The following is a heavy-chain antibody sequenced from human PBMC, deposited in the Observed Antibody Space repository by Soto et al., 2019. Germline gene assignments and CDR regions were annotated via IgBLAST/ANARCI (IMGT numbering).Heavy chain of an antibody. CDR2: IYWDDDK. CDR3: AHSARTGGYDSSGYSPNWDY. Sequence: QITLKESGPTLVKPTQTLTLTCTFSGFSLSTSGVGVGWIRQPPGKALEWLALIYWDDDKRYSPSLKSRLTITKDTSKNQVVLTMTNMDPVDTATYYCAHSARTGGYDSSGYSPNWDYWGQGTLVTVSS. D-gene: IGHD3-22*01. CDR1: GFSLSTSGVG. J-gene: IGHJ4*02. V-gene: IGHV2-5*02.